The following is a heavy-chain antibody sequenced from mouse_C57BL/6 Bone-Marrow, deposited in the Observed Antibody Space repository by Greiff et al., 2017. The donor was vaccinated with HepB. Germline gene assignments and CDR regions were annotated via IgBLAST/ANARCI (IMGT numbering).Heavy chain of an antibody. CDR3: ARDDLITGGYFDV. D-gene: IGHD1-1*01. Sequence: EVKLVESGPGLVKPSQSLSLTCSVTGYSITSGYYWNWIRQFPGNKLEWMGYISYDGSNNYNPSLKNRISITRDTSKNQFFLKLNSVTTEDTATYYCARDDLITGGYFDVWGTGTTVTVSS. CDR1: GYSITSGYY. J-gene: IGHJ1*03. CDR2: ISYDGSN. V-gene: IGHV3-6*01.